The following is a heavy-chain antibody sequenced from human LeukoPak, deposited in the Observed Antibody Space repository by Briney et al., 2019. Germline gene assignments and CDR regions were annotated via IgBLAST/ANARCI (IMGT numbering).Heavy chain of an antibody. Sequence: GGPLRLSCAASGFTFSNYWMHWVRHAPGKGLVWVSRINSDGSTTNYADSVKGRFTISGDNTKNTLYLQMNSLRAEDTAVYYCAKLSDNPMTYFDYWGQGTLVTVSS. V-gene: IGHV3-74*01. J-gene: IGHJ4*02. D-gene: IGHD1-14*01. CDR3: AKLSDNPMTYFDY. CDR1: GFTFSNYW. CDR2: INSDGSTT.